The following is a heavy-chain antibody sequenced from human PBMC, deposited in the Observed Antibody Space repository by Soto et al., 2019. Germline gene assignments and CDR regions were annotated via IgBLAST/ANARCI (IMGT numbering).Heavy chain of an antibody. J-gene: IGHJ3*02. Sequence: GGSLRLSCAVSGFTFSNHAMSWVRQAPGKGLEKVPVISKSGDGIYNADSVKGRFTISRDNSKDTLYLQMNSLRAEDTAVYYCAKAPQRWLQFSAFDIWRQRTMVTVSS. CDR2: ISKSGDGI. CDR3: AKAPQRWLQFSAFDI. V-gene: IGHV3-23*01. D-gene: IGHD5-12*01. CDR1: GFTFSNHA.